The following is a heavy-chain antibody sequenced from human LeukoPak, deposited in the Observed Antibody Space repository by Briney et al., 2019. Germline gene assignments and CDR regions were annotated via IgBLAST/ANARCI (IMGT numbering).Heavy chain of an antibody. CDR2: ISDDGSNK. J-gene: IGHJ4*02. CDR3: AKDRYSSGWYSDFDY. Sequence: GGSLRLSCAASGFTFRNYAMHWVRQAPGKGLEGVAVISDDGSNKYYGDSVKGRFTISRDDSKNTVYLQMNSLRAEDTAVYYCAKDRYSSGWYSDFDYWGQGTLVTVSS. D-gene: IGHD6-19*01. V-gene: IGHV3-30*18. CDR1: GFTFRNYA.